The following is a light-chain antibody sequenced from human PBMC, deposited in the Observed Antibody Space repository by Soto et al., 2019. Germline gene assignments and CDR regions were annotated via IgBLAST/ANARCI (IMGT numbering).Light chain of an antibody. CDR3: QQYGSSPPMT. Sequence: EIVLTQSPGTLSLSPGERATLSCRASQSVSSSYLSWYQQKPGQAPRLLIYGASSRATGIPDRFSGSGSGTDFTLTISRLQPEDVAVDYCQQYGSSPPMTFGQGTRLEIK. J-gene: IGKJ5*01. CDR2: GAS. V-gene: IGKV3-20*01. CDR1: QSVSSSY.